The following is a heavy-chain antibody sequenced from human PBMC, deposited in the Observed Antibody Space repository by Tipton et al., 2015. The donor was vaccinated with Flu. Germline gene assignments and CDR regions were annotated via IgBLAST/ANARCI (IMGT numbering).Heavy chain of an antibody. CDR2: IYYSGST. CDR3: ARGGLVATMRLGLYGMDV. J-gene: IGHJ6*02. CDR1: GGSISSGGYY. V-gene: IGHV4-31*03. Sequence: LSLTCTVSGGSISSGGYYWSWIRQHPGKGLEWIGYIYYSGSTYYNPSLKSRVTISVDTSKNQFSLKLSSVTAADTAVYYCARGGLVATMRLGLYGMDVWGQGTTVTVSS. D-gene: IGHD5-12*01.